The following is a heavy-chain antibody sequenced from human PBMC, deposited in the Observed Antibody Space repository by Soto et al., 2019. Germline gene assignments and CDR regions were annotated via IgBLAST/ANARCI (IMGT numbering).Heavy chain of an antibody. CDR2: IDPGTGTT. CDR1: GYFFTNYY. D-gene: IGHD1-26*01. CDR3: ASTTEATLDV. Sequence: QVRLVQSGAEVKKPGASLKVSCKGSGYFFTNYYIHWVRQAPRLGLEWLGIIDPGTGTTNYAQKCQGRITMTGDTSTSTVYMELSSLTSQDAAVYYCASTTEATLDVWGQGTTVTVSS. J-gene: IGHJ6*02. V-gene: IGHV1-46*01.